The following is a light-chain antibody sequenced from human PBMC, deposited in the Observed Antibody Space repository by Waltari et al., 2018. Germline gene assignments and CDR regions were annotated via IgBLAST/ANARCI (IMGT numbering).Light chain of an antibody. V-gene: IGKV3-15*01. CDR3: QQYNNRPYT. CDR1: QTLTSN. J-gene: IGKJ2*01. CDR2: GAS. Sequence: EIVMTQSPATLSVSPGERAPLSCRASQTLTSNLAWYQQKPGQAPRLLIYGASTRATGIPARFSGSGSGTQFTLTISSLQSEDFVVYYCQQYNNRPYTFGQGTKLEIK.